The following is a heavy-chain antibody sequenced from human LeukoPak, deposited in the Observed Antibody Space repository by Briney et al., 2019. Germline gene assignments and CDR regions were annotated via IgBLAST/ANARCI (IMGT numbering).Heavy chain of an antibody. D-gene: IGHD2-15*01. CDR1: GFTLSTYA. CDR2: TSSSDAGT. V-gene: IGHV3-23*01. Sequence: GGSLRLSCAAFGFTLSTYAMSWVRQTPGKGLEWVAATSSSDAGTYHADSVRGRFTISRDNSKNTLYLQMNSLRAEDAAVYYCAKAGAVVVVAAKYFDYWGQGTLVTVSS. J-gene: IGHJ4*02. CDR3: AKAGAVVVVAAKYFDY.